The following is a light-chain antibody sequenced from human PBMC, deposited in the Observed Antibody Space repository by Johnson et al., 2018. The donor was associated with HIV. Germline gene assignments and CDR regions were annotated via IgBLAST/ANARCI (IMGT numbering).Light chain of an antibody. CDR1: SSNIGNNY. J-gene: IGLJ1*01. V-gene: IGLV1-51*01. CDR3: GTWDSRLSAGEV. CDR2: DNN. Sequence: QSVLTQPPSVSAAPGQKVTISCSGSSSNIGNNYVSWYQQLPGTAPKVLIYDNNKRPSGIPDRFSGSKSGTSATLGITGLQTGDEADYYCGTWDSRLSAGEVFGTGTKVTGL.